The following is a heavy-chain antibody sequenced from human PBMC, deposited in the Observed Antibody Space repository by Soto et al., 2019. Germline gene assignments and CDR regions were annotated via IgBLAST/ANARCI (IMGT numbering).Heavy chain of an antibody. D-gene: IGHD1-26*01. J-gene: IGHJ4*02. Sequence: ESGPTLVNPTETLTLTCTVSGFSLSNARMGVSWIRQPPGKALEWLAHIFSNDEKSYSTSLKSRLTISKDTSKSQVVLTMTNMDPVDTATYYCARIFPGGSYSYYFDYWGQGTLVTVSS. CDR1: GFSLSNARMG. CDR2: IFSNDEK. V-gene: IGHV2-26*01. CDR3: ARIFPGGSYSYYFDY.